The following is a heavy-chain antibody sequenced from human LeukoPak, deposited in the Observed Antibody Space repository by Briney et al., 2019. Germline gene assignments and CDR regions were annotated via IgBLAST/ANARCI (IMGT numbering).Heavy chain of an antibody. V-gene: IGHV3-33*01. CDR2: IWYDGSNK. Sequence: PGGSLRLSCAASGLTFSSYGMHWVRQAPGKGLEWVAVIWYDGSNKYYADSVKGRFTISRDNSKNTLYLQLNSLRDEDTAVYYCARELAVVGRPEAAAFDIWGQGTMVTVSS. CDR1: GLTFSSYG. CDR3: ARELAVVGRPEAAAFDI. J-gene: IGHJ3*02. D-gene: IGHD6-19*01.